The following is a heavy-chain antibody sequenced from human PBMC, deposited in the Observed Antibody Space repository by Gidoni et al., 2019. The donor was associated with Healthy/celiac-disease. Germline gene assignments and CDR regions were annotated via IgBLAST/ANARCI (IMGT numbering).Heavy chain of an antibody. D-gene: IGHD3-10*01. CDR3: ARESHYRAVY. CDR2: IKQDGSEK. J-gene: IGHJ4*02. Sequence: EVQLVESGGGLVQPGGSLRLSCAASGFPFNRYWMSWVRQAPEKGLEWVANIKQDGSEKYYVDSVKGRFTISRDNAKNSLYLQMNSLRAEDTAVYYCARESHYRAVYWGQGTLVTVSS. V-gene: IGHV3-7*03. CDR1: GFPFNRYW.